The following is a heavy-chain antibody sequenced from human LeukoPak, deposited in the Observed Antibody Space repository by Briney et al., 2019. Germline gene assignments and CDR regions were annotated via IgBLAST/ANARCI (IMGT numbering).Heavy chain of an antibody. Sequence: ASVKVSCKASGGTLSSYAISWVRQAPGQGLEWMGGIIPNFGTANYAQKFQGRVTITADESSSTAYMELSSLRSEDTAVYYCARVPSSSWFALHWGQGTLVTVSS. D-gene: IGHD6-13*01. CDR1: GGTLSSYA. V-gene: IGHV1-69*13. CDR2: IIPNFGTA. CDR3: ARVPSSSWFALH. J-gene: IGHJ1*01.